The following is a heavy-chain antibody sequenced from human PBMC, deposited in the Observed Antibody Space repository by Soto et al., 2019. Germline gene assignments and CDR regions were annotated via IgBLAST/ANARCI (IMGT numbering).Heavy chain of an antibody. J-gene: IGHJ6*03. CDR2: MNPNSGNT. V-gene: IGHV1-8*01. CDR3: ARRGAAAGSYYYYYYMEV. CDR1: GYTFTSYD. D-gene: IGHD6-13*01. Sequence: ASVKVSCKASGYTFTSYDINWVRQATGQGLEWMGWMNPNSGNTGYAQKFQGRVTMTRNTSISTAYMELSSLRSEDTAVYYCARRGAAAGSYYYYYYMEVWGKGTTVTVSS.